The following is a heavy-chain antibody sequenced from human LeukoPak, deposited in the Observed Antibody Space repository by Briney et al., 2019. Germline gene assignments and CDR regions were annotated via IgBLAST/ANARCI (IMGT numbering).Heavy chain of an antibody. CDR3: ATLVNRLRSLYCSGGSCYFGSWFDG. D-gene: IGHD2-15*01. CDR2: IIPIFGTA. Sequence: SVKVSCNASGYTITNNYMHWVRQPPGQGLEWMGGIIPIFGTAHYAQQFQGRVTMTEDTSTDTAYMELSSLRSEDTAVYYCATLVNRLRSLYCSGGSCYFGSWFDGWGQGTLVTVSS. V-gene: IGHV1-69*06. J-gene: IGHJ5*02. CDR1: GYTITNNY.